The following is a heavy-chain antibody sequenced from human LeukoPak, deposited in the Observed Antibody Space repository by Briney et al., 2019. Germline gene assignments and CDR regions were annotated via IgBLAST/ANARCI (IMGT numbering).Heavy chain of an antibody. J-gene: IGHJ4*02. V-gene: IGHV4-31*03. CDR3: ASRYCSGGSCGGLD. CDR1: GGSISSGGYY. CDR2: IYYGGST. Sequence: SETLSLTCTVSGGSISSGGYYWSWIRQHPGKGLEWIGYIYYGGSTYYNPSLKSRVTISVDTSKNQFSLKLSSVTAADTAVYYCASRYCSGGSCGGLDWGQGTLVTVSS. D-gene: IGHD2-15*01.